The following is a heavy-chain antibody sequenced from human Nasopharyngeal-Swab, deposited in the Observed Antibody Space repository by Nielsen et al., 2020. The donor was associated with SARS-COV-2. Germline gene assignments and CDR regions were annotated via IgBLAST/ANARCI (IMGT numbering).Heavy chain of an antibody. V-gene: IGHV1-3*01. CDR2: INAGNGNT. CDR1: GYSYTSYA. Sequence: ASVNVPCKACGYSYTSYAMHWVRQAPGQRREWMGWINAGNGNTKYSQKFQGRVTITRDTSASTAYMELSSLRSEDTAVYYCATATQGYCSGGSCYSSGMDVWGQGTTVTVSS. J-gene: IGHJ6*02. CDR3: ATATQGYCSGGSCYSSGMDV. D-gene: IGHD2-15*01.